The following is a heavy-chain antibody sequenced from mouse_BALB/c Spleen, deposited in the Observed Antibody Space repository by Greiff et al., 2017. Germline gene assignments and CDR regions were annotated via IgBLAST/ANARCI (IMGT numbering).Heavy chain of an antibody. V-gene: IGHV5-9-4*01. CDR3: AREGDHEAY. J-gene: IGHJ3*01. CDR1: GFTFSSYA. CDR2: ISSGGSYT. D-gene: IGHD3-3*01. Sequence: EVQRVESGGGLVKPGGSLKLSCAASGFTFSSYAMSWVRQSPEKRLEWVAEISSGGSYTYYPDTVTGRFTISRDNAKNTLYLEMSSLRSEDTAMYYCAREGDHEAYWGQGTLVTVSA.